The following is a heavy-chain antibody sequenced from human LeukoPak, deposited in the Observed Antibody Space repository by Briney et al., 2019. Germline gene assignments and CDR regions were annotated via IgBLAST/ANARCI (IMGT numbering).Heavy chain of an antibody. CDR1: GGSISSSSYY. D-gene: IGHD1-26*01. J-gene: IGHJ6*03. V-gene: IGHV4-39*07. Sequence: SETLSLTCTVSGGSISSSSYYWGWIRQPPGKGLEWIGSIYYSGSTYYNPSLKSRVTISVDTSKNQFSLKLSSVTAADTAVYYCARDWDPSGRYYYYYMDVWGKGTTVTVSS. CDR3: ARDWDPSGRYYYYYMDV. CDR2: IYYSGST.